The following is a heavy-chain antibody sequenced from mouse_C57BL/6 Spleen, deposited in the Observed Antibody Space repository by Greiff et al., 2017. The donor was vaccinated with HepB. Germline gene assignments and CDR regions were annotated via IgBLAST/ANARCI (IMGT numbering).Heavy chain of an antibody. Sequence: QVQLQQPGAELVKPGASVKLSCTASGFTFTSYWMHWVKQRPGRGLEWIGRIDPNSGGTKYNEKFKSKATLTVDKPSSTAYMQLSSLTSEDSAVYYSARTYSGDYEGFAYWGQGTLVTVSA. CDR3: ARTYSGDYEGFAY. CDR2: IDPNSGGT. CDR1: GFTFTSYW. D-gene: IGHD2-13*01. V-gene: IGHV1-72*01. J-gene: IGHJ3*01.